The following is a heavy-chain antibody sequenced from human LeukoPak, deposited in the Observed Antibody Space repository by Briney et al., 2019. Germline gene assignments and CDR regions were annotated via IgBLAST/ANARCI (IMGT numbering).Heavy chain of an antibody. Sequence: PSETLSLTRTVSGGSISSSSYYWGWIRQPPGKGLEWIGSIYYSGSTYYNPSLKSRVTISVDTSKNQFSLKLSSVTAADTAVYYCARIRPLTTATLLYYYHYMDVWGKGTTVTISS. J-gene: IGHJ6*03. CDR2: IYYSGST. CDR3: ARIRPLTTATLLYYYHYMDV. D-gene: IGHD1-1*01. CDR1: GGSISSSSYY. V-gene: IGHV4-39*01.